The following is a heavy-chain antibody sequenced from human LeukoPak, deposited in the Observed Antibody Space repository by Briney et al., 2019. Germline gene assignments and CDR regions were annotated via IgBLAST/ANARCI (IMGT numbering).Heavy chain of an antibody. V-gene: IGHV3-74*01. D-gene: IGHD3-10*01. CDR3: ARDFSGAIDY. J-gene: IGHJ4*02. CDR2: INSDGNTI. Sequence: GGSLRLSCAASGFAFSNNLMHWVRQGPGKGLVWVSHINSDGNTIRYADSVKGRFTISRDNAKNTLYLQMNSLSAEDTAVYFCARDFSGAIDYWGRGTQVTVSS. CDR1: GFAFSNNL.